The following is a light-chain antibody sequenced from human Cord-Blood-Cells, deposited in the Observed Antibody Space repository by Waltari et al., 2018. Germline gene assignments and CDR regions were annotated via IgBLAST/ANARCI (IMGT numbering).Light chain of an antibody. V-gene: IGKV1-33*01. CDR2: DAS. J-gene: IGKJ4*01. CDR3: QQYDNLPPLT. CDR1: QDISNY. Sequence: DIQMIQSPASLSASVGDRVNITCQASQDISNYLNWYQQKPGKAPKLLIYDASNLETGVPSRFSGSGSGTDFTFTISSLQPEDIATYYCQQYDNLPPLTFGGGTKVEIK.